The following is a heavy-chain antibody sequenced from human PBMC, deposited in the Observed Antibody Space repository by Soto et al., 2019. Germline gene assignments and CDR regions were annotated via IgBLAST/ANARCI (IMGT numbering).Heavy chain of an antibody. Sequence: VRQAPGKGLEWVAVISYDGSNKYYADSVKGRFTISRDNSKNTLYLQMNSLRAEDTAVYYCASHGDDGFDYWGQGTLVTVSS. CDR2: ISYDGSNK. J-gene: IGHJ4*02. CDR3: ASHGDDGFDY. V-gene: IGHV3-30-3*01.